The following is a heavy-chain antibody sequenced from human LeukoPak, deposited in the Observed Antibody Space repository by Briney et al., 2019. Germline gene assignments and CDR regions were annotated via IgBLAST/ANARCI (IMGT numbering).Heavy chain of an antibody. CDR3: ARGRYSSSYPYFDY. V-gene: IGHV4-30-2*01. D-gene: IGHD6-13*01. Sequence: SQTLSLTCAVSGGSISSGGYSWRWIRQPPGKGLEWIGYIYHSGSTYYNPSLKSRVTISVDRSKNQFSLKLSSVTAADTAVYYCARGRYSSSYPYFDYWGQGTLVTVSS. CDR2: IYHSGST. CDR1: GGSISSGGYS. J-gene: IGHJ4*02.